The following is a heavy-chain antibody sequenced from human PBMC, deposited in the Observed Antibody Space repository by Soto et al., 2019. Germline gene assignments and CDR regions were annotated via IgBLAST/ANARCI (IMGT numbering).Heavy chain of an antibody. Sequence: GGSLRLSCAASGFIFGDSAFHWVRQASGKGLEWVGRIRGKADSYTTSYAASVKGRFTISRDDSENTAYLQMNNLKTEDTALYYCTRADETEATDDAFDVWGQGTMVTVSS. V-gene: IGHV3-73*01. CDR3: TRADETEATDDAFDV. CDR1: GFIFGDSA. J-gene: IGHJ3*01. CDR2: IRGKADSYTT.